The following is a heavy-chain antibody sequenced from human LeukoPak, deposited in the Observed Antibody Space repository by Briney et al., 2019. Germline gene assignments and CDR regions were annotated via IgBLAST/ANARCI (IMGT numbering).Heavy chain of an antibody. CDR1: GFTFDYYA. J-gene: IGHJ4*02. Sequence: GGSLRLSCAASGFTFDYYAMHWVRQAPGKGLEWVSGISWYSGSIGYADSVEGRFTISRDNAKNSLYLQMNSLRAEDTALYYCAKALDILTGQIDYWGQGTLVTVSS. D-gene: IGHD3-9*01. V-gene: IGHV3-9*01. CDR3: AKALDILTGQIDY. CDR2: ISWYSGSI.